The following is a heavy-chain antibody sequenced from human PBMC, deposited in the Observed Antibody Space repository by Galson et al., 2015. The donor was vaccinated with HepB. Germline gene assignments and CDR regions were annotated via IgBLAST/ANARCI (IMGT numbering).Heavy chain of an antibody. CDR3: ARVARYSGSYYSDY. CDR1: GFTFSSYS. Sequence: SLRLSCAASGFTFSSYSMNWVRQAPGKGLEWVSSISSSSSYIYYADSVKGRFTTSRDNAKNSLYLQMNSLRAEDTAVYYCARVARYSGSYYSDYWGQGTLVTVSS. J-gene: IGHJ4*02. D-gene: IGHD1-26*01. CDR2: ISSSSSYI. V-gene: IGHV3-21*01.